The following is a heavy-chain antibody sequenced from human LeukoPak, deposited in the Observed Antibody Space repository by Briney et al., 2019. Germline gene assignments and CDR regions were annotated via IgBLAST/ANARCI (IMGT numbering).Heavy chain of an antibody. V-gene: IGHV1-69*13. CDR3: ARGYSYGPGDCYYMDV. CDR2: IIPIFGTA. Sequence: ASVKVSCKASGGTFSSYAISWVRQAPGQGLEWMGGIIPIFGTANYAQKFQGRVTITADESTSTAYMELSSLRSEDTAVYYCARGYSYGPGDCYYMDVWGKGTTVTVSS. CDR1: GGTFSSYA. D-gene: IGHD5-18*01. J-gene: IGHJ6*03.